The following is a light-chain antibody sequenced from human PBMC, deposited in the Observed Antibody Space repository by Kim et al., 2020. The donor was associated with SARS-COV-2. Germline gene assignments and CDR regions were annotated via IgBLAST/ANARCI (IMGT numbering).Light chain of an antibody. CDR3: QQYKDWPGT. V-gene: IGKV3-15*01. CDR1: RGVSRN. Sequence: VSPGESATLSCRAGRGVSRNLAWYRRKPGQAPRILIDGASTRAAGIPARFSGSESGTEFTLTSSSLQSGDFALYYCQQYKDWPGTFGQGTKVDIK. CDR2: GAS. J-gene: IGKJ1*01.